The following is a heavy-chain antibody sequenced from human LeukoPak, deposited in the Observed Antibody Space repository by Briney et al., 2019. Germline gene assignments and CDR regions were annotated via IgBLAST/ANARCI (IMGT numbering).Heavy chain of an antibody. D-gene: IGHD7-27*01. CDR2: IYPGDSDN. V-gene: IGHV5-51*01. CDR3: ARRLTAEV. CDR1: GYIFTNYW. J-gene: IGHJ4*02. Sequence: GESLKISCKASGYIFTNYWSGWVRQLPGEGLEWMGIIYPGDSDNRYSPSFQGQVTISADNSINTAYLQWSSLKASDTAIYYCARRLTAEVWGQGTLVTVSS.